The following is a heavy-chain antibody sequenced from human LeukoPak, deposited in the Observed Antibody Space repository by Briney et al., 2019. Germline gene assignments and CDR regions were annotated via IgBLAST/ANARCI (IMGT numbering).Heavy chain of an antibody. CDR3: ARDPGRRDGYEGGAFDI. Sequence: PGGSLRLSCAASGFIFSSYGMHWVRQAPGKGLEWVAVISYDGSNKYYADSVKGRFTISRDNSKNTLYLQMNSLRAEDTAVYYCARDPGRRDGYEGGAFDIWGQGTMVTVSS. D-gene: IGHD5-24*01. V-gene: IGHV3-30*03. CDR2: ISYDGSNK. CDR1: GFIFSSYG. J-gene: IGHJ3*02.